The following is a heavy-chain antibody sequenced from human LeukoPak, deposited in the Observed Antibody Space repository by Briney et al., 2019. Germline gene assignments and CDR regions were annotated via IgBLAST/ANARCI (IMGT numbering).Heavy chain of an antibody. V-gene: IGHV4-4*02. CDR1: GVSITDNW. J-gene: IGHJ4*02. D-gene: IGHD1-26*01. Sequence: SETLSLTCAVSGVSITDNWWSWVRQPPGKGLEWIGEILHTGPTNFNPSLKSRVTISMDKSKNQLSLRLNSVTAADTAIYYCVRGGTYYLPYWGQEILVTGSS. CDR2: ILHTGPT. CDR3: VRGGTYYLPY.